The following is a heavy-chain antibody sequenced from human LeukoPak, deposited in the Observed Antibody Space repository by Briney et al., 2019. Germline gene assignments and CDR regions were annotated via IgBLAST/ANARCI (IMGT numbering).Heavy chain of an antibody. D-gene: IGHD3-10*01. J-gene: IGHJ6*02. CDR3: AREYTKYYYDSGPSKARGAHSYYYFGMDV. CDR2: IYTSGST. CDR1: GDSISNYC. V-gene: IGHV4-4*07. Sequence: ASKTLSLTCTVSGDSISNYCWNWVRQPAGKGLEWIGRIYTSGSTDHNPSLMGRVTMSVDTSKNQLSLNLGSVTAADTAVYYCAREYTKYYYDSGPSKARGAHSYYYFGMDVWGQGTTVTVSS.